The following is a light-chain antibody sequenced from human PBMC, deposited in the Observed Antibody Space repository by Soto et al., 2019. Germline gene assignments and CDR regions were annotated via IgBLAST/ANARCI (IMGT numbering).Light chain of an antibody. J-gene: IGKJ1*01. CDR3: QQFKGYPRT. V-gene: IGKV1-13*02. CDR2: DAS. Sequence: AIQLTQYPTSLSASMGDRVTITCRASQDISNSLAWYQQKPGQAPKLLMYDASSLQSGVSSRFSGSGSGTDFTFTISSLQPEDFATYYCQQFKGYPRTFGQGTKVEIK. CDR1: QDISNS.